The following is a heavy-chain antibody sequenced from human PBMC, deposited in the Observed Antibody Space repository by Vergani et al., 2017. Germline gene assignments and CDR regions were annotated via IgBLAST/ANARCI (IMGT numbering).Heavy chain of an antibody. V-gene: IGHV4-39*02. Sequence: QLLLQESGPGLVKPSETLSLTCTVSGASINSRHYYWGWIRQPPGKGPEWIGSVYFSGATYYHPALKSRVTISADTSKNQFSLKLNSVTAADTAVYYCVRDYDIVTGYYSYYFDNWGQGILVTVSS. CDR2: VYFSGAT. CDR1: GASINSRHYY. J-gene: IGHJ4*02. CDR3: VRDYDIVTGYYSYYFDN. D-gene: IGHD3-9*01.